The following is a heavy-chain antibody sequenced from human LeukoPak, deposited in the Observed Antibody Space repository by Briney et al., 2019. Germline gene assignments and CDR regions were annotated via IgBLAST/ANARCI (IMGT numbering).Heavy chain of an antibody. D-gene: IGHD6-13*01. CDR3: AKDLSSSWAFEVDY. V-gene: IGHV3-23*01. CDR1: GFTFSSYA. CDR2: ISGSGGST. Sequence: PGGSLRLSCAASGFTFSSYAMSWVRQAPGKGLEWVSAISGSGGSTYYADSVKGRFTISRDNSKNTLYLQMNSLRAEDTAAYYCAKDLSSSWAFEVDYWGQGTLVTVSS. J-gene: IGHJ4*02.